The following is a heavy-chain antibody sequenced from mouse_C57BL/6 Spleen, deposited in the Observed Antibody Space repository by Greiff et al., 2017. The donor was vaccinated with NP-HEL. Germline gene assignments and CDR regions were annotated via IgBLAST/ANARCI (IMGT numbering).Heavy chain of an antibody. CDR2: IDPSDSYT. CDR1: GYTFTSYW. J-gene: IGHJ1*03. Sequence: VQLQQPGAELVMPGASVKLSCKASGYTFTSYWMHWVKQRPGQGLEWIGEIDPSDSYTNYNQKFKGKSTLTVDKSPSTAYMQLSSLTSEDSAVYYCARRGYFDVWGTGTTVTVSS. V-gene: IGHV1-69*01. CDR3: ARRGYFDV.